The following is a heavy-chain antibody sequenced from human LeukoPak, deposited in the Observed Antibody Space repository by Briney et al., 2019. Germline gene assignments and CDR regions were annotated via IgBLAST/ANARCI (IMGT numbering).Heavy chain of an antibody. D-gene: IGHD4-17*01. CDR1: GFTVSSNY. V-gene: IGHV3-66*01. Sequence: GGSLRLSCAASGFTVSSNYMSWVRQAPGKGLEWVSVIYSGGSTYYADSVKGRFTISRDNSKNTLYLQMNSLRAEDTAVYYCARFPRSYGDYDCGWFDPWGQGTLVTDSS. CDR3: ARFPRSYGDYDCGWFDP. CDR2: IYSGGST. J-gene: IGHJ5*02.